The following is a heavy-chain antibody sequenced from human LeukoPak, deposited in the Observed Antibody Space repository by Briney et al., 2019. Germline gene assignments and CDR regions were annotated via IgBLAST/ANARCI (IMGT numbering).Heavy chain of an antibody. D-gene: IGHD3-3*01. Sequence: PSETLSLTCTVSGGSISSSSYSWGWIRQPPGTGLEWVGSIYYSGTTYYTPSLKRRVTISVDTSKIQFSLKLSSVAATDTAVYFCARLRFDFWSGYTHPYFDYWGQGTLVTVSS. J-gene: IGHJ4*02. V-gene: IGHV4-39*01. CDR1: GGSISSSSYS. CDR2: IYYSGTT. CDR3: ARLRFDFWSGYTHPYFDY.